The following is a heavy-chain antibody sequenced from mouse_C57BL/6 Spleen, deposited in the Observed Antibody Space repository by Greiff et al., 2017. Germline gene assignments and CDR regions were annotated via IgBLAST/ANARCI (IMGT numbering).Heavy chain of an antibody. CDR1: GFTFSDYG. D-gene: IGHD2-3*01. Sequence: DVHLVESGGGLVKPGGSLKLSCAASGFTFSDYGMHWVRQAPEKGLEWVAYISSGSSTIYYADTVKGRFTISRDNAKNTLFLQMTSLRSEDTAMYYCASPLYDRPLGGFAYWGQGTLVTVSA. V-gene: IGHV5-17*01. J-gene: IGHJ3*01. CDR2: ISSGSSTI. CDR3: ASPLYDRPLGGFAY.